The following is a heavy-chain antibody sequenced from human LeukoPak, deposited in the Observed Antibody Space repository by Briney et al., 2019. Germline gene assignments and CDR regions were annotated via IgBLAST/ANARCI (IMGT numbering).Heavy chain of an antibody. V-gene: IGHV5-51*01. D-gene: IGHD2-15*01. J-gene: IGHJ4*02. CDR3: AGQRIPYCTGGTCPFDY. Sequence: GESLKISCKGSGYSFTSYWIGWVRQMPGKGLEWMGIIYPGDSDTRYNPSFQGQVTISADKSISTAYLQWSSLKASDTAMYYCAGQRIPYCTGGTCPFDYWGQGTLVTVSS. CDR2: IYPGDSDT. CDR1: GYSFTSYW.